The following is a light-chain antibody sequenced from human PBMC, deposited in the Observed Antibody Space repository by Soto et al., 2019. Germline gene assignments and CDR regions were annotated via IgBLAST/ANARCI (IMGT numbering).Light chain of an antibody. J-gene: IGKJ2*01. Sequence: DIQMTQSPSTLSPSVGDRVTITCRDSKSISRWLAWYQQKPGKAPQLLIYDASSLESGVPSRFGGSGSGTGFTLTISSLPREDFATYYCTQYNSLYTFGQGTQLEIK. CDR2: DAS. CDR1: KSISRW. V-gene: IGKV1-5*01. CDR3: TQYNSLYT.